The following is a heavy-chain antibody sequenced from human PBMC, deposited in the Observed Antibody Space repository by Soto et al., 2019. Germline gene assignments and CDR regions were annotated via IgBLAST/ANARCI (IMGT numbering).Heavy chain of an antibody. CDR3: SRQVENMQQRAYFDY. D-gene: IGHD6-13*01. CDR1: GGSISSSNW. J-gene: IGHJ4*02. Sequence: QVQLQESGPGLVKPSGTLSLTCAVSGGSISSSNWWSWVRQPPGKGLEWIGEIYHSGSTNYNPSLETRGTISVQKSQNQFYLKLSSVTAADTAVYYCSRQVENMQQRAYFDYWGQGTLVTVSS. V-gene: IGHV4-4*02. CDR2: IYHSGST.